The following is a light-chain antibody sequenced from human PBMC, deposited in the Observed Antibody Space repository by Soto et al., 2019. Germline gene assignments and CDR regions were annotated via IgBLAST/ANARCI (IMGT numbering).Light chain of an antibody. CDR1: STVVGSYNV. CDR2: EVS. CDR3: CSYAGSSTWV. J-gene: IGLJ3*02. V-gene: IGLV2-23*02. Sequence: QSALTQPASVSGSPGQSITISCTGTSTVVGSYNVVSWYQQHQAKPPKLIINEVSKWPSGVSSRFSASKSVNTSSLTVSGLQSEDEADYYCCSYAGSSTWVFGGGTKLTVL.